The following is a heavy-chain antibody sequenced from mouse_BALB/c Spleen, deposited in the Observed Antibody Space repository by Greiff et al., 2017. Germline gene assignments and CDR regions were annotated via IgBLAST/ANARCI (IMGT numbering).Heavy chain of an antibody. CDR1: GFTFSSYA. CDR3: ARGDDYGSFAY. CDR2: ISSGGST. Sequence: DVMLVESGGGLVKPGGSLKLSCAASGFTFSSYAMSWVRQTPEKRLEWVASISSGGSTYYPDSVKGRFTISRDNARNILYLQMSSLRSEDTAMYYCARGDDYGSFAYWGQGTLVTVSA. D-gene: IGHD2-4*01. V-gene: IGHV5-6-5*01. J-gene: IGHJ3*01.